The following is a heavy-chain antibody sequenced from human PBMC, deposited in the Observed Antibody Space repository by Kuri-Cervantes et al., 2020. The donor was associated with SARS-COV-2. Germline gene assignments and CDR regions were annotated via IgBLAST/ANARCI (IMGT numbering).Heavy chain of an antibody. Sequence: GGSLRLSCAASGFTFSKYWMHWVRQAPGKGLVWVSRINSDGSSTSYADSVKGRFTISRDNAKNTLYLQMNSLRAEDMAVYYCASHGPDLAARDPYYYYGMDVWGQGTTVTVSS. CDR3: ASHGPDLAARDPYYYYGMDV. D-gene: IGHD6-6*01. CDR2: INSDGSST. J-gene: IGHJ6*02. V-gene: IGHV3-74*01. CDR1: GFTFSKYW.